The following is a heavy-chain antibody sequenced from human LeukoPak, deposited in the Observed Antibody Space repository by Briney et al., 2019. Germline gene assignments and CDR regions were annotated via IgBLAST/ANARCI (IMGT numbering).Heavy chain of an antibody. J-gene: IGHJ4*02. CDR2: FYRGGST. CDR3: ARVNVCPRCHFDY. CDR1: GFTVGSNY. D-gene: IGHD3-10*02. V-gene: IGHV3-66*01. Sequence: PGGSLRLSCAGSGFTVGSNYMSWVRQAPGKGLEWVSIFYRGGSTNYADSVKGRFTISRDTSKNTLYLQMNSLRAEDTAVYYCARVNVCPRCHFDYWGQGTLVTVSS.